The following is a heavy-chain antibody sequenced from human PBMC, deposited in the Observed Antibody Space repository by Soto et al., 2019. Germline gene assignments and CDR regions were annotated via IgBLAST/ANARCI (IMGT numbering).Heavy chain of an antibody. CDR3: ARVVVDMITFGGVIVTGLDY. J-gene: IGHJ4*02. Sequence: ASVKVSCKASGYTFTSYGISWVRQAPGQGLEWMGWISAYNGNTNYAQKLQGRVTMTTDTSTSTAYMELRSLRSDDTAVYYCARVVVDMITFGGVIVTGLDYWGQGTLVTVSS. CDR2: ISAYNGNT. D-gene: IGHD3-16*02. V-gene: IGHV1-18*04. CDR1: GYTFTSYG.